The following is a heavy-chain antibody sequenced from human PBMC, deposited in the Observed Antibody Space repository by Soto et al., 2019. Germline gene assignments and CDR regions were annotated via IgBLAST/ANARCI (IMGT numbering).Heavy chain of an antibody. CDR3: AADVPRGLELWFGELLYAYYNYGMDV. CDR1: GFTFTSSA. V-gene: IGHV1-58*01. D-gene: IGHD3-10*01. Sequence: QMQLVQSGPEVKKPGTSVKVSCKASGFTFTSSAVQWVRQARGQRLEWIGWIVVGSGNTNYAQKFQERVTITRDMSTSTAYMELSSLRSEDTAVYYCAADVPRGLELWFGELLYAYYNYGMDVWGQGTTVTVSS. CDR2: IVVGSGNT. J-gene: IGHJ6*02.